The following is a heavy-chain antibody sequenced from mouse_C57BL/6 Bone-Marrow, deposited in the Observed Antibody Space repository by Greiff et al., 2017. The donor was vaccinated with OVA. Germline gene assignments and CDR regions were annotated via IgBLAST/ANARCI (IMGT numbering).Heavy chain of an antibody. Sequence: VQLQQSGPELVKPGASVKISCKASGYAFSSSWMNWVKQRPGKGLEWIGRIYPGDGDTNYNGKFKGKATLTADKSSSTAYMQLSSLTSEDSAVYFCARHYGSSYFDVWGTGTTVTVSS. J-gene: IGHJ1*03. D-gene: IGHD1-1*01. CDR3: ARHYGSSYFDV. CDR2: IYPGDGDT. V-gene: IGHV1-82*01. CDR1: GYAFSSSW.